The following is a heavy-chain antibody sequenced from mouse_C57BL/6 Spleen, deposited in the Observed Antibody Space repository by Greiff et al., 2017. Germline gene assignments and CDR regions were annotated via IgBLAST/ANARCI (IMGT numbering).Heavy chain of an antibody. CDR2: ISSGGSYT. Sequence: EVNVVESGGDLVKPGGSLKLSCAASGFTFSSYGMSWVRQTPDKRLEWVATISSGGSYTYYPDSVKGRFTISRDNAKNTLYLQMSSLKSEDTAMYYCARSPDGSPDYWGQGTTLTVSS. V-gene: IGHV5-6*01. CDR1: GFTFSSYG. J-gene: IGHJ2*01. D-gene: IGHD2-3*01. CDR3: ARSPDGSPDY.